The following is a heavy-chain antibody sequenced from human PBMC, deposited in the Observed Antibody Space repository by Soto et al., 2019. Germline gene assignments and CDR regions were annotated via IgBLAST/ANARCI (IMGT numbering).Heavy chain of an antibody. D-gene: IGHD5-12*01. CDR3: AKGSIEYSASVDN. V-gene: IGHV3-23*01. CDR2: ISARGGSS. Sequence: EVHLLESGGGLVKRGGPRRLSVAPFGFSFISYALVWVRQAPGKGLEWVSVISARGGSSYFADSVKGRFTISRDNSKNVLSLEMNSLRAEDTAIYFCAKGSIEYSASVDNWGQGTLVLVSS. CDR1: GFSFISYA. J-gene: IGHJ4*02.